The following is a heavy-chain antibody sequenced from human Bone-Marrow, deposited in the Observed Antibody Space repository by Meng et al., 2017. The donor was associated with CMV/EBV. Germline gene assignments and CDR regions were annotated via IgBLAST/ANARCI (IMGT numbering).Heavy chain of an antibody. V-gene: IGHV3-53*01. CDR1: GFTVSSKY. CDR2: IYSDGNT. CDR3: ARGALLWFGEFYYFDY. J-gene: IGHJ4*02. D-gene: IGHD3-10*01. Sequence: GESLKISCAASGFTVSSKYMSWVRQAPGKGLEWVSLIYSDGNTYYADSVKGRFTISRDNSKNTLYLQMNSLRAEDTAVYYCARGALLWFGEFYYFDYWGQGTLVTVSS.